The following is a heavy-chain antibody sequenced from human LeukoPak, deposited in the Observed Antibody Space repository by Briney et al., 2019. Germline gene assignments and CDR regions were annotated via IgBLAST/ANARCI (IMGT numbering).Heavy chain of an antibody. J-gene: IGHJ1*01. CDR1: GGSFSGYY. D-gene: IGHD4-23*01. Sequence: SETLSLTCAVYGGSFSGYYWSWIRQPPGKGLEWIGEINHSGSTNYNPSLKSRVTISLDTSKNQFSLKLSSVTAADTAVYYCARAYGGNSQYFQHRGQGTLVTVSS. CDR3: ARAYGGNSQYFQH. CDR2: INHSGST. V-gene: IGHV4-34*01.